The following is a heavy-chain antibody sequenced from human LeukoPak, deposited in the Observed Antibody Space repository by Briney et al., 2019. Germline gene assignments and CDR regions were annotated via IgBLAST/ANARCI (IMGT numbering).Heavy chain of an antibody. D-gene: IGHD2-15*01. V-gene: IGHV3-53*01. Sequence: PGGSLRLSCAASGFTVSSNYMTWVRQAPGQGLEWVSVIYFGGTTYYADSVKGRFTISRDNAKNSLYLQMNSLRAEDTAVYFCARYRGSGCFDPWGQGTLVTVSS. CDR2: IYFGGTT. CDR3: ARYRGSGCFDP. J-gene: IGHJ5*02. CDR1: GFTVSSNY.